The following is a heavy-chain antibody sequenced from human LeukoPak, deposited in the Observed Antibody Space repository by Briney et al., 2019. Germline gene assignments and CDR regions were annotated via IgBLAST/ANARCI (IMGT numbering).Heavy chain of an antibody. CDR3: ARGVGKAAAGTSEY. V-gene: IGHV3-21*01. D-gene: IGHD6-13*01. Sequence: GGSLRLSCAASGFTFSSYSMNWVRQAPGKGLEWVSSISSSSYIYYADSVKGRFTISRDNAKNSPYLQMNSLRAEDTAVYYCARGVGKAAAGTSEYWGQGTLVTVSS. CDR1: GFTFSSYS. J-gene: IGHJ4*02. CDR2: ISSSSYI.